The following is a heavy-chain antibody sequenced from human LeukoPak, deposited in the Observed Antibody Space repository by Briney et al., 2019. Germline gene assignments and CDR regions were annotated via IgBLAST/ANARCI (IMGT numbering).Heavy chain of an antibody. Sequence: SETLSLTCTVSGGSISSYYWSWIRQPAGKGLEWIGRIYTSGSTNYNPSLKSRVTMSVDTSKNQFSLKLSSVTAADTAVYYCARSDILTGYGYPNDAFDIWGQGTMVTVSS. CDR3: ARSDILTGYGYPNDAFDI. J-gene: IGHJ3*02. CDR1: GGSISSYY. CDR2: IYTSGST. D-gene: IGHD3-9*01. V-gene: IGHV4-4*07.